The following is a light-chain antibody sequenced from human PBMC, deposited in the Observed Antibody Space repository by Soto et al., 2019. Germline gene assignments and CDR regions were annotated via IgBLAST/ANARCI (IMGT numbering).Light chain of an antibody. CDR3: QQYCSSPHT. Sequence: EIVLTQSPGTLSLSPGARATLSCRASQSVSSSYLAWYQQKPGQAPRLLIYGASSRATGIPERFSGSGSGTDFTLTISRLEPEDFAVYYCQQYCSSPHTFGQGTKLEIK. V-gene: IGKV3-20*01. CDR2: GAS. J-gene: IGKJ2*01. CDR1: QSVSSSY.